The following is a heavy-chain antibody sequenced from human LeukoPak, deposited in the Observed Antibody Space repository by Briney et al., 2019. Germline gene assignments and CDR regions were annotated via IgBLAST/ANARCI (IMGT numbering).Heavy chain of an antibody. CDR1: GFTFSSYA. D-gene: IGHD3-22*01. V-gene: IGHV3-23*01. CDR3: AKGRYYYDSSDAFDI. CDR2: ISGSGGST. Sequence: GGSLRLSCAASGFTFSSYAMSWVRQAPGKGLEWVSAISGSGGSTYYADSVKGRFTISRDNSKNTLFPQMNSLRAEDTAVYYCAKGRYYYDSSDAFDIWGQGTMVTVSS. J-gene: IGHJ3*02.